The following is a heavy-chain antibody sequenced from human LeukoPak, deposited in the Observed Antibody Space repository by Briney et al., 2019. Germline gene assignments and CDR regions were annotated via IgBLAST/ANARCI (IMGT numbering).Heavy chain of an antibody. CDR2: ITWNGGST. Sequence: GGSLRLSCTAAGFTFDDYGMSWVRQIPGKGLEWVAGITWNGGSTDYAVSVRGRFTISRDNAKKSVYLQMDSLRAEDAALYHCAKDQRHERCVGLCSSGIDYWGQGTLVTVSS. D-gene: IGHD2-8*01. CDR1: GFTFDDYG. CDR3: AKDQRHERCVGLCSSGIDY. V-gene: IGHV3-20*01. J-gene: IGHJ4*02.